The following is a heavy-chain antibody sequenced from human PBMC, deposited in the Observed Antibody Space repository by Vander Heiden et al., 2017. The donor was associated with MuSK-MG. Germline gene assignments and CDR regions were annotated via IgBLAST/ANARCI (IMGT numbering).Heavy chain of an antibody. CDR2: IRSKVYRGTT. J-gene: IGHJ4*02. Sequence: EVQLVESEGGLVQPGRSLRLSCTTSGFTFGDYAMSWFRQAPGKGLEWVGFIRSKVYRGTTEYAASVKGKFTISRDDSKSIAYLQMNSLETEDTAVYYCTRVLSSGSYARFFDYWGQGTLVTVSS. D-gene: IGHD6-19*01. V-gene: IGHV3-49*03. CDR3: TRVLSSGSYARFFDY. CDR1: GFTFGDYA.